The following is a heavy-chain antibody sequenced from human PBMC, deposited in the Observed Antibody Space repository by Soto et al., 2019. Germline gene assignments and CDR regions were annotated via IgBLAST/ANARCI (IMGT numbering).Heavy chain of an antibody. CDR2: ISGSGGSGRG. CDR3: AKGPSTMIVVVPLDY. V-gene: IGHV3-23*01. Sequence: GGSLRLSCVGSGFSFRKYAMNWVRQAPGKGLEWVSGISGSGGSGRGFYADPVKGRFTISRDNSKNTLYLQMNSLRAEDTAVYYCAKGPSTMIVVVPLDYWGQGTLVTVSS. CDR1: GFSFRKYA. D-gene: IGHD3-22*01. J-gene: IGHJ4*02.